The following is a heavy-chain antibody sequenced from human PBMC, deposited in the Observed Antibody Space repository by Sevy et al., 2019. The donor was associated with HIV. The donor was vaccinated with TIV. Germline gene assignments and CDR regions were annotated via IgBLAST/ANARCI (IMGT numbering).Heavy chain of an antibody. CDR2: FDPEDDET. D-gene: IGHD3-22*01. CDR1: GYSVIEFS. Sequence: ASVKVSCKVSGYSVIEFSMHWVRQAPGKGLEWMGTFDPEDDETIYAQKIQGRVTMTEDTSTDTAYMELSSLRSEDTAVYYCATTKDYYDSSGYPFDYWGQRTLVTDSS. J-gene: IGHJ4*02. V-gene: IGHV1-24*01. CDR3: ATTKDYYDSSGYPFDY.